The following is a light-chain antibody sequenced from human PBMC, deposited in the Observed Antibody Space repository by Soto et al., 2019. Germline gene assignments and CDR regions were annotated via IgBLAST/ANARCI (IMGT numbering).Light chain of an antibody. CDR2: DDN. J-gene: IGLJ2*01. CDR3: ATWDTSLSAVV. V-gene: IGLV1-51*01. CDR1: GSNIGTKY. Sequence: SVLTQPPSVSAAPGQKVTISCSEAGSNIGTKYVSWYQHLPGTAPKVLIYDDNNRPSGIPDRFSGSKSGTSATLGITGLQTGDEADYYCATWDTSLSAVVFGGGTKVTV.